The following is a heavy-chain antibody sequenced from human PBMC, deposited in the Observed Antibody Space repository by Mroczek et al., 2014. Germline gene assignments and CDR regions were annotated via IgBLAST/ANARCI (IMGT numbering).Heavy chain of an antibody. CDR1: GGSFSGYY. V-gene: IGHV4-34*01. CDR3: ARGPRIQLWNKRAFDI. D-gene: IGHD5-18*01. J-gene: IGHJ3*02. Sequence: QVQLQQWGAGLLKPSETLSLTCAVYGGSFSGYYWSWIRQPPGKGLEWIGEINHSGSTNYNPSLKSRVTISVDTSKNQFSLKLSSVTAADTAVYYCARGPRIQLWNKRAFDIWGQGTMVTVSS. CDR2: INHSGST.